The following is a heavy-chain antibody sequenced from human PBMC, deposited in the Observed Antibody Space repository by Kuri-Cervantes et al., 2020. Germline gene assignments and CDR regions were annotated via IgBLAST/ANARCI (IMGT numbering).Heavy chain of an antibody. V-gene: IGHV4-39*01. CDR2: IYYSGST. CDR3: ATHPGLDY. CDR1: GGSINSSSYY. J-gene: IGHJ4*02. Sequence: SETLSLTCTVSGGSINSSSYYWGWIRQPPGKGLEWIGGIYYSGSTYYNPSLKSRVTISVDTSKNQFSLKMSSVTAADTAVYYCATHPGLDYWGQGTLVTVSS.